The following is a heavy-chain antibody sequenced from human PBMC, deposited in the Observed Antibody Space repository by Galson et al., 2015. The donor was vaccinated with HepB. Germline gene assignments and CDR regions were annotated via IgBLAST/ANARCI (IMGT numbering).Heavy chain of an antibody. J-gene: IGHJ6*02. V-gene: IGHV1-2*04. D-gene: IGHD3-10*01. CDR1: GYTFTGYY. CDR3: ARGLASGGSLFMDV. Sequence: SVKVSCKASGYTFTGYYMHWVRQAPGQGLEWMGWINPNSGGTNYAQKFQGWVTMTRDTSISTAYMELSRLRSDDTAVYYCARGLASGGSLFMDVWGQGTTVTVSS. CDR2: INPNSGGT.